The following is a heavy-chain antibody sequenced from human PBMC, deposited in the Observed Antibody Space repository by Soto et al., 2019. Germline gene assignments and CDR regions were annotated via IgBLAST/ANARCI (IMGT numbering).Heavy chain of an antibody. CDR3: AKRRGAGGHFDY. Sequence: GGSLRLSCAASGFTFSSYAMGWVRQGPGKGLEWVAVVSIGGSTHYADPVRGRFTISRDNSKNTLSLQMNSLTAEDTAVYFCAKRRGAGGHFDYWGQGALVTVSS. D-gene: IGHD2-15*01. CDR1: GFTFSSYA. V-gene: IGHV3-23*01. J-gene: IGHJ4*02. CDR2: VSIGGST.